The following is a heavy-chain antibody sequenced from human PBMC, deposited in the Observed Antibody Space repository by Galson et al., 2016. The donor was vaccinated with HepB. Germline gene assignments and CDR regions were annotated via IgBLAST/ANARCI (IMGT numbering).Heavy chain of an antibody. Sequence: QSGAEVKKPGESLKISCKGSGYSFPSYWIAWVRQLPGKGLEWMGLIYPDDSDTSSSPSFQGQVTITADKSIRTVYLQWSTLKASDTAIYYCARPRLEWLRDAFDIWGQGTMVTVSS. D-gene: IGHD5-12*01. V-gene: IGHV5-51*01. CDR2: IYPDDSDT. CDR3: ARPRLEWLRDAFDI. J-gene: IGHJ3*02. CDR1: GYSFPSYW.